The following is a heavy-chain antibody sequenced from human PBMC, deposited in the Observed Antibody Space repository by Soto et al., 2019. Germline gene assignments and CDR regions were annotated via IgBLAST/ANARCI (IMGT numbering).Heavy chain of an antibody. J-gene: IGHJ6*02. CDR1: GFTFSSYA. CDR2: ISYDGSNK. CDR3: ARDRARSNYYYYGMDV. Sequence: PGGSLRLSCAASGFTFSSYAMHWVRQAPGKGLEWVAVISYDGSNKYYADSVKGRFTISRDNSKNTLYLQMNSLRAEDTAVYYCARDRARSNYYYYGMDVWGQGTTVTVSS. V-gene: IGHV3-30-3*01.